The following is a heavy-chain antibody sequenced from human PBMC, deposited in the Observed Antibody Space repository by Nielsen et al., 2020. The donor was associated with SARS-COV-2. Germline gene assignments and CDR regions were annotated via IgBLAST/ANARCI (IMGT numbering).Heavy chain of an antibody. CDR1: GFTFSSSW. CDR3: ARDQVGSSAGYFDY. V-gene: IGHV3-30-3*01. D-gene: IGHD6-6*01. J-gene: IGHJ4*02. CDR2: ISYDGSNK. Sequence: GGSLRLSCAASGFTFSSSWMHWVRQAPGKGLEWVAVISYDGSNKYYADSVKGRFTISRDNSKNTLYLQMNSLRAEDTAVYYCARDQVGSSAGYFDYWGQGTLVTVSS.